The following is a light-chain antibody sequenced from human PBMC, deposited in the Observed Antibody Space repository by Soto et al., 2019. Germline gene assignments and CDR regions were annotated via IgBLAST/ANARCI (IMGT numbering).Light chain of an antibody. CDR3: CSYTTFSKLV. J-gene: IGLJ2*01. V-gene: IGLV1-47*01. Sequence: QSVLTQPPSASGTPGQRVTISCSGSTSSIGSNYVYWYQQLPGTAPKLLIYSNNQRPSGVPDRFSGSKSGTSASLAISGLRSEDEADYYCCSYTTFSKLVFGGGTKLTVL. CDR2: SNN. CDR1: TSSIGSNY.